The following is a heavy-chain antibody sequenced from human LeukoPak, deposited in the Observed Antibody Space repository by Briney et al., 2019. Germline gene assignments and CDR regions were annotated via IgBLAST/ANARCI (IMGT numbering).Heavy chain of an antibody. CDR1: GFIFSSYA. J-gene: IGHJ4*02. CDR3: ARGRLAYCGGDCYSAPFDY. V-gene: IGHV3-23*01. D-gene: IGHD2-21*02. Sequence: GGSLRLSCAASGFIFSSYAMSWVRQAPGKGLEWVSAISGSGGSTYYADSVKGRFTISRDNSKNTLYLQMNSLRAEDTAVYYCARGRLAYCGGDCYSAPFDYWGQGTLVTVSS. CDR2: ISGSGGST.